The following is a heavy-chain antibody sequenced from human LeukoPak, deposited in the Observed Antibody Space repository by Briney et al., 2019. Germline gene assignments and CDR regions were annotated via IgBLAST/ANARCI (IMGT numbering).Heavy chain of an antibody. CDR1: GFTFSSYS. D-gene: IGHD3-10*01. CDR3: ARTRSTMVRGDYYYYSMDV. V-gene: IGHV3-21*01. CDR2: ISSSSSYI. J-gene: IGHJ6*02. Sequence: PGGSLRLSCAASGFTFSSYSMNWVRQAPGKGLEWVSSISSSSSYIYYADSVKGRFTISRDNAKNSLYLQMNSLRAEDTAVYYCARTRSTMVRGDYYYYSMDVWGQGTTVTVSS.